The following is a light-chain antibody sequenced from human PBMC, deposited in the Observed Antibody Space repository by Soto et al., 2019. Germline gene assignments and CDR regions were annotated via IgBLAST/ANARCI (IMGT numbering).Light chain of an antibody. V-gene: IGKV3-15*01. Sequence: EKVMTQSPATLSVSPGERATLSCRASQSVSSNLAWYQQKPGQAPRLLIYDASTRATGIPARFSGSGSGTEFTLTISSLQSEDLAVYYCQQYDDWPATFGQATKV. CDR2: DAS. CDR1: QSVSSN. J-gene: IGKJ1*01. CDR3: QQYDDWPAT.